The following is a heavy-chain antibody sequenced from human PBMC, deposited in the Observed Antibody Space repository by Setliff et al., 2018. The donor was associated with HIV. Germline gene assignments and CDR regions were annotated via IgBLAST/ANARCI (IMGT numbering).Heavy chain of an antibody. V-gene: IGHV4-34*12. Sequence: SETLSLTCAVYGGSFNGYSWTWIRQPPGKGLEWIGEIIHSGSTNYNPSLKSRVTISVDTSKTQFSLKLSSVTAADTAVYYCARVSSTYWYSIFRNYYYHMDVWGKGTTVTVSS. CDR1: GGSFNGYS. D-gene: IGHD2-8*02. J-gene: IGHJ6*03. CDR3: ARVSSTYWYSIFRNYYYHMDV. CDR2: IIHSGST.